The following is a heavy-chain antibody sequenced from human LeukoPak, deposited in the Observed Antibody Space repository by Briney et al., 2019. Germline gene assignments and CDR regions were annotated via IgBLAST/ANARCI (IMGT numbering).Heavy chain of an antibody. Sequence: PGGSLRLSCAASGFTFSSYAMSWVRQAPGKGLEWVSAISGSGGSTYYADSVKGRFTISRDNSKNTLYLQMNSLRAEDMAVYYCAGSRSGWYTGFDIWGQGTTVTVSS. J-gene: IGHJ3*02. CDR1: GFTFSSYA. CDR3: AGSRSGWYTGFDI. D-gene: IGHD6-19*01. CDR2: ISGSGGST. V-gene: IGHV3-23*01.